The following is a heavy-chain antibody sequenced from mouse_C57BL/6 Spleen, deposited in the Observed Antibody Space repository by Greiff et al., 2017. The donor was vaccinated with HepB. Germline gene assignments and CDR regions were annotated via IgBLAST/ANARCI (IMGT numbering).Heavy chain of an antibody. CDR1: GYTFTSYW. D-gene: IGHD2-5*01. CDR3: ARSPCSNYVGYYAMDY. J-gene: IGHJ4*01. CDR2: IDPNSGGT. V-gene: IGHV1-72*01. Sequence: QVQLQQPGAELVKPGASVKLSCKASGYTFTSYWMHWVKQRPGRGLEWIGRIDPNSGGTKYNEKFKSKATLTVDKPSSTAYMQLSSLTSEDSAVYDCARSPCSNYVGYYAMDYWGQGTSVTVSS.